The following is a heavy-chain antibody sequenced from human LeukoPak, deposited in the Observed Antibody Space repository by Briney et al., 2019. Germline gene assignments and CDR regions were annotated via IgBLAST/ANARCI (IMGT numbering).Heavy chain of an antibody. V-gene: IGHV1-18*01. CDR3: ARDPEFTTQPNWFDP. CDR2: ISAYNGNT. CDR1: GYTFTSYG. J-gene: IGHJ5*02. Sequence: ASVKVSCKASGYTFTSYGISWVRQAPGQGLEWMGRISAYNGNTNYAQKLQGRVTMTTDTSTSTAYMELRSLRSDDTAVYYCARDPEFTTQPNWFDPWGQGTLVTVSS. D-gene: IGHD3-10*01.